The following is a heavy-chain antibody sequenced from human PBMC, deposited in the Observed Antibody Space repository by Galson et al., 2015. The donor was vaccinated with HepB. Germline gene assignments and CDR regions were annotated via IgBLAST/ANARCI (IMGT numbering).Heavy chain of an antibody. Sequence: SVKVSCKASGYIFTSYAITWLRQAPGQGLEWMGWISAYNGNTNYAQKFQGRVTMTTDTSTSTAYMELRSLRSDDTAVYFCARGLAVAAQPLSRWGQGTLVTVSS. J-gene: IGHJ4*02. CDR1: GYIFTSYA. CDR2: ISAYNGNT. CDR3: ARGLAVAAQPLSR. V-gene: IGHV1-18*01. D-gene: IGHD6-19*01.